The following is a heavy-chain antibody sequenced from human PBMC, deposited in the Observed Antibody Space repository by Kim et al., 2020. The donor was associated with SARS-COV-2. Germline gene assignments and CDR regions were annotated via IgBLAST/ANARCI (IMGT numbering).Heavy chain of an antibody. D-gene: IGHD3-10*01. CDR3: ARDADGSGTLLFDY. Sequence: GGSLRLSCAASGFTLRTYSMSWLRQAPGKGLEWVASISTDSSSRYYADSPKGRFTISRDNAENSLYLQMNSLRVEDTAVYYCARDADGSGTLLFDYWGPG. CDR1: GFTLRTYS. CDR2: ISTDSSSR. J-gene: IGHJ4*02. V-gene: IGHV3-21*01.